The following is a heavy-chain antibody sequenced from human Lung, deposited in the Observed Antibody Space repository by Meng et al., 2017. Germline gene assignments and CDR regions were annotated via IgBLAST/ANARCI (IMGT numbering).Heavy chain of an antibody. CDR1: GGSFSDYY. CDR3: ARGPTTMAHDFDY. V-gene: IGHV4-34*01. Sequence: VPLQQWGAGLLKPSETLSLTCVVSGGSFSDYYWSWIRQPPGKGLEWIGEINHSGSINYNPSLESRATISVDTSQNNLSLKLSSVTAADSAVYYCARGPTTMAHDFDYWGQGTLVTVSS. D-gene: IGHD4-11*01. CDR2: INHSGSI. J-gene: IGHJ4*02.